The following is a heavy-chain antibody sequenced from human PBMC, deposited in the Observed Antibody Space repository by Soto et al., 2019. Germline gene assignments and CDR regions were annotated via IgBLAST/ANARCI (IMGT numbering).Heavy chain of an antibody. Sequence: QLVESGGGLFQAGGSTRLSCLVSGFTVDNFDMAWVRQAPGKGLEWASIIQSGGVTYYPDSAQGRFTISRDNSKNAVYLQMNSLGVEDTGVYSCVRVLYDSGVVDFWGQGSLITVS. D-gene: IGHD5-12*01. CDR3: VRVLYDSGVVDF. CDR2: IQSGGVT. V-gene: IGHV3-53*01. CDR1: GFTVDNFD. J-gene: IGHJ4*02.